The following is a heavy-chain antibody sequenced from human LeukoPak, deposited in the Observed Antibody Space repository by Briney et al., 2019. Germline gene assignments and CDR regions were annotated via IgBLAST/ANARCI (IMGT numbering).Heavy chain of an antibody. CDR1: GGSISSSTYY. CDR2: IYYSGGT. V-gene: IGHV4-39*01. J-gene: IGHJ5*02. D-gene: IGHD6-13*01. Sequence: PSETLSLTCTVSGGSISSSTYYWGWIRQPPGEGLEWIASIYYSGGTYYNPSLKSRVTISVDTSKNQFSLKLSSVTAADTAVYYCARRNSSPVRVDPWGQGTLVTVSS. CDR3: ARRNSSPVRVDP.